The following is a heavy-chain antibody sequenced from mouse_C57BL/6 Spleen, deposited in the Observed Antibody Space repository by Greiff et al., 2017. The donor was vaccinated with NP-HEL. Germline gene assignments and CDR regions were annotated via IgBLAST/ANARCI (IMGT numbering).Heavy chain of an antibody. J-gene: IGHJ2*01. Sequence: EVQRVESEGGLVQPGSSMKLSCTASGFTFSDYYMAWVRQVPEKGLEWVANINYDGSSTYYLASLQSRFIISREHAKNILYLQMSSLKSEDTATYYCARANGYFFDYWGQGTTLTVSS. CDR2: INYDGSST. CDR3: ARANGYFFDY. CDR1: GFTFSDYY. V-gene: IGHV5-16*01. D-gene: IGHD2-2*01.